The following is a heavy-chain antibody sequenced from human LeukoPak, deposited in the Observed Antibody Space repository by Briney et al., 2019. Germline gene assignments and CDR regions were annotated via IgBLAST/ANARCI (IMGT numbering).Heavy chain of an antibody. V-gene: IGHV4-4*07. D-gene: IGHD2-2*02. CDR1: GGSISSYY. CDR3: ARGPFYCSSTSCYKQSSWFDP. J-gene: IGHJ5*02. Sequence: SETLSLTCTVSGGSISSYYWSWIRQPAGKGLEWIGRIYTSRSTNYNPSLKSRVTMSVDTSKNQFSLKLSSVTAADTAVYYCARGPFYCSSTSCYKQSSWFDPWGQGTLVTVSS. CDR2: IYTSRST.